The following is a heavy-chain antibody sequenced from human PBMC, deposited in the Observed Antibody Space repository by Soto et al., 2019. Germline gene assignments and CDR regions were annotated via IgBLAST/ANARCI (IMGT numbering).Heavy chain of an antibody. V-gene: IGHV3-23*01. Sequence: PGGSLRLSCAASGLTFSSYAMNWVRRAPGKDLEWVSAISGSGVSTYYADSVKGRFTISRDNSKNTLYLQMNSLRAEDTAVYYCAKLTKQQLVRVDWLDPWGLGTLVTVSS. CDR3: AKLTKQQLVRVDWLDP. CDR1: GLTFSSYA. D-gene: IGHD6-13*01. CDR2: ISGSGVST. J-gene: IGHJ5*02.